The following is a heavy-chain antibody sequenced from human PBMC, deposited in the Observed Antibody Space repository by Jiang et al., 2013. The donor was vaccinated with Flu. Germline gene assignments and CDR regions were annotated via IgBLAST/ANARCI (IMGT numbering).Heavy chain of an antibody. Sequence: YAVSWLRQASRKGRGVGRFLSETNFNRGTTDYAASVKGRFTVSRDDSKRIAYLQMSSLKTEDTAVYYCTRDLVRDIILIPATYFDYWGQGALVTVSS. CDR1: YA. CDR2: SETNFNRGTT. J-gene: IGHJ4*02. V-gene: IGHV3-49*03. D-gene: IGHD2-2*01. CDR3: TRDLVRDIILIPATYFDY.